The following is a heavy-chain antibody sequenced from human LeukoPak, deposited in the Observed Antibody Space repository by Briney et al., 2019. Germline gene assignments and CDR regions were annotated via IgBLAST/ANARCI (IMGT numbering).Heavy chain of an antibody. CDR2: IYHSGST. V-gene: IGHV4-4*02. CDR3: ARINYFDSSAYYH. D-gene: IGHD3-22*01. CDR1: GGSISSSNW. J-gene: IGHJ5*02. Sequence: PSGTLSLTCAVSGGSISSSNWWSWVRQPPGKGLEWIGEIYHSGSTNYNPSLKSRVTISVDKSTNQFSLKLSSVTAADTAVYYCARINYFDSSAYYHWGQGTLVTVSS.